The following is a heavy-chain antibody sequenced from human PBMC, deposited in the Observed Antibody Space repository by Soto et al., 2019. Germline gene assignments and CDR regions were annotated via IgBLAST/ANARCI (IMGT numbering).Heavy chain of an antibody. CDR3: TPDPPEINYYDSGGPPPNYYFDY. V-gene: IGHV3-15*07. J-gene: IGHJ4*02. Sequence: GGSLRLSCAASGFTFSNAWMNWVRQAPGKGLEWVGLIKSKTDGGTTDYPAPVKGRFTISRDDSKNTLYLQMNSLKTEDTAVYYCTPDPPEINYYDSGGPPPNYYFDYWGQGTLVTVSS. D-gene: IGHD3-22*01. CDR1: GFTFSNAW. CDR2: IKSKTDGGTT.